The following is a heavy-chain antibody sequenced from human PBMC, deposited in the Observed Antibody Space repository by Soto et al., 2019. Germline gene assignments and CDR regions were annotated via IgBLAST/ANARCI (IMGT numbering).Heavy chain of an antibody. V-gene: IGHV4-38-2*02. CDR3: ARPLYYDSSGQFDY. D-gene: IGHD3-22*01. J-gene: IGHJ4*02. CDR2: IYHSGST. CDR1: GGSISSYY. Sequence: SETLSLTCTVSGGSISSYYWGWIRQPPGKGLEWIGSIYHSGSTYYNPSLKSRVTISVDTSKNQFSLKLSSVTAADTAVYYCARPLYYDSSGQFDYWGQGTLVTVSS.